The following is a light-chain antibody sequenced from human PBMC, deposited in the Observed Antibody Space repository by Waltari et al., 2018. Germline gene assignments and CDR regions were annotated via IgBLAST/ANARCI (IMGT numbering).Light chain of an antibody. Sequence: EIVLTQSPGTLSLSPGERATLSCRASQSVSRTLAWYQQKPAQAPRLLIYDASTWATGIPDRFSGSGSGTDFSLTISRLEPEDFAVYYCQKYGTLPATFGQGTKVQIK. V-gene: IGKV3-20*01. CDR3: QKYGTLPAT. J-gene: IGKJ1*01. CDR2: DAS. CDR1: QSVSRT.